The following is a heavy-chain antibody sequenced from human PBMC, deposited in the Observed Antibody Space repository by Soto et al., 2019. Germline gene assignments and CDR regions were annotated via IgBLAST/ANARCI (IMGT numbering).Heavy chain of an antibody. CDR3: ARQGITMIDRQPQYYYYGMDV. D-gene: IGHD3-22*01. Sequence: PGESLKISCKGSGYSFTSYWIGWVSQMPGKGLEWMGIIYPGDSDTRYSPSFQGQVTISADKSISTAYLQWSSLKASDTAMYYCARQGITMIDRQPQYYYYGMDVWGQGTTVTVSS. J-gene: IGHJ6*02. V-gene: IGHV5-51*01. CDR2: IYPGDSDT. CDR1: GYSFTSYW.